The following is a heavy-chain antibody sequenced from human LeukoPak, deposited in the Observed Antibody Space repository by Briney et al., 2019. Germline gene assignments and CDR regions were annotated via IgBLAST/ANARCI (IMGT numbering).Heavy chain of an antibody. CDR1: GFTVSSNH. J-gene: IGHJ4*02. CDR3: ATQNWGSRAFDY. D-gene: IGHD7-27*01. CDR2: LYSGGNT. V-gene: IGHV3-66*01. Sequence: PGGSLRLSCAASGFTVSSNHMSWVRQAPGKGLEWASVLYSGGNTYYEDSVKGRFTISRDNSKNTLYLQMNSLRAEDTAVYYCATQNWGSRAFDYWGQGTLVTVSS.